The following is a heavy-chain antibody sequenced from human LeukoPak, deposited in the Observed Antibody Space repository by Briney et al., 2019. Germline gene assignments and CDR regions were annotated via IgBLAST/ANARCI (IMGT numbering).Heavy chain of an antibody. CDR2: MNPNSGNT. CDR3: ARGSRYFDPGYYGMDV. D-gene: IGHD3-9*01. J-gene: IGHJ6*02. CDR1: GDTFSIYG. V-gene: IGHV1-8*01. Sequence: ASVKVSCKAVGDTFSIYGINWVRQAPGQGLEWMGWMNPNSGNTGYAQKFQGRVTMTRNTSISTAYMELSSLRSEDAAVYYCARGSRYFDPGYYGMDVWGQGTTVTVSS.